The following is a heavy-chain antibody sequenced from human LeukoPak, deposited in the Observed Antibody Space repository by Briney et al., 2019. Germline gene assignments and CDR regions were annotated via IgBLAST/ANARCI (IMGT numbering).Heavy chain of an antibody. CDR2: INPKSGGT. CDR3: ARGSESGSYYSGYDGSFDF. CDR1: GYTFSGYY. V-gene: IGHV1-2*02. Sequence: ASVKVSCKASGYTFSGYYIHWVRQAPGQGLEWVGWINPKSGGTNYAQKFQGRVTMTRDTSISTAYMELSSLRSDDTAVYYCARGSESGSYYSGYDGSFDFWGQGTMVTVSS. J-gene: IGHJ3*01. D-gene: IGHD1-26*01.